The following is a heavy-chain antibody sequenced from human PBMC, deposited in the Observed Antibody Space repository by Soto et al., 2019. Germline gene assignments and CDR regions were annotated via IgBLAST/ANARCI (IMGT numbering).Heavy chain of an antibody. CDR2: FDPEDGET. D-gene: IGHD3-9*01. V-gene: IGHV1-24*01. CDR1: GYTLTELS. J-gene: IGHJ5*02. CDR3: ATSYYEILTASRQRGNNWFDP. Sequence: ASVKVSCKVSGYTLTELSMHWVRQAPGKGLEWMGGFDPEDGETIYAQKFQGRVTMTEDTSTDTAYMELSSLRSEDTAVYYCATSYYEILTASRQRGNNWFDPWGQGTLVTVSS.